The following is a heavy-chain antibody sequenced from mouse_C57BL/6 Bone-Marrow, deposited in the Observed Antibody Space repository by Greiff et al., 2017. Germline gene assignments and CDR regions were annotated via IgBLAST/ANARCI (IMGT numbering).Heavy chain of an antibody. Sequence: EVQLQQSGAELVRPGASVKLSCTASGFNIKDDYMHWVKQRPEQGLEWIGWIDPENGDTEYASEFQGKATITADTSSNTAYLQLSSLTSEDTAVYYCTSYGCFDYWGQGTTLTVSS. CDR3: TSYGCFDY. J-gene: IGHJ2*01. CDR1: GFNIKDDY. V-gene: IGHV14-4*01. D-gene: IGHD2-2*01. CDR2: IDPENGDT.